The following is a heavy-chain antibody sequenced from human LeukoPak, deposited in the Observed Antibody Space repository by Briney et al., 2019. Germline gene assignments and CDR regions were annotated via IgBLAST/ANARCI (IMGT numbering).Heavy chain of an antibody. CDR2: INSNGSST. V-gene: IGHV3-74*01. Sequence: GGSLRLSCAASGFTFSSYWMHWVRQAPGKGLVWVSRINSNGSSTSYAESGKGRFTISRDNAKNTLYLQMNSLRAEDTAVYYCARGPVGYCSSTSCYESGYYYYGRDVWGQGTTVTVSS. CDR1: GFTFSSYW. CDR3: ARGPVGYCSSTSCYESGYYYYGRDV. J-gene: IGHJ6*02. D-gene: IGHD2-2*01.